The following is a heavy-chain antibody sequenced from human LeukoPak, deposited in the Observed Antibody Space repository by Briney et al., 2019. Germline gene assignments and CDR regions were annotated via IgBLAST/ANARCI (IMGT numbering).Heavy chain of an antibody. CDR3: AREKQFLEWLLYSRDAFDI. D-gene: IGHD3-3*01. CDR1: GGSISSGSYY. Sequence: TLSLTCTVSGGSISSGSYYWSWIRQPAGKGLEWIGRIYTSGSTNYNPSLKSRVTISVDTSKNQFSLKLSSVTAADTAVYYCAREKQFLEWLLYSRDAFDIWGQGTMVTVSS. V-gene: IGHV4-61*02. CDR2: IYTSGST. J-gene: IGHJ3*02.